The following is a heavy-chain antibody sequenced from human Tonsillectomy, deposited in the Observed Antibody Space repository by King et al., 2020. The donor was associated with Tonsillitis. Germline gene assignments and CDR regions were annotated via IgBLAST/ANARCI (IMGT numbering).Heavy chain of an antibody. D-gene: IGHD4-17*01. CDR1: GGSISSGYY. J-gene: IGHJ5*02. CDR3: ARAHTGWFDP. V-gene: IGHV4-31*03. CDR2: IYYSGST. Sequence: VQLQESGPGLVKPSQNLSLTCTVSGGSISSGYYWGWIRQHPGKGLEWIGYIYYSGSTYYNPSLKSRVTISVDTSNKQFSLKLSSVTAADTAVYYWARAHTGWFDPWGQGTLVTVSS.